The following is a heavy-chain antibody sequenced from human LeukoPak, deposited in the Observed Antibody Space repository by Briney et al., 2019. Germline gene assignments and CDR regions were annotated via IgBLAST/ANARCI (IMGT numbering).Heavy chain of an antibody. CDR3: ARESPQRSGYSYPH. CDR2: INPNSGGT. J-gene: IGHJ4*02. Sequence: ASVKVSCKASGYTFTGYYMYWVRQAPGQGLEWMGWINPNSGGTNYAQKFQGRVTMTRDTSISTAYMELSRLRSDDTAVYYCARESPQRSGYSYPHWGQGTLVTVSS. CDR1: GYTFTGYY. V-gene: IGHV1-2*02. D-gene: IGHD5-18*01.